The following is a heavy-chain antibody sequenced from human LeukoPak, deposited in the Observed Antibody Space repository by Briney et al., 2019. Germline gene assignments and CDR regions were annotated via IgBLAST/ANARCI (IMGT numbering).Heavy chain of an antibody. J-gene: IGHJ4*02. Sequence: GGSLRLSCAASGFTFSRYWMSWVRQAPGKGLEWVANIQEDGGEKYYVDSVKGRFVISGDNAKNSVYLQMNSLRVEDTAVYFCATGSGFIADCGGDCYYPLGYFDYWGQGSLVTVSS. CDR1: GFTFSRYW. V-gene: IGHV3-7*01. CDR2: IQEDGGEK. CDR3: ATGSGFIADCGGDCYYPLGYFDY. D-gene: IGHD2-21*02.